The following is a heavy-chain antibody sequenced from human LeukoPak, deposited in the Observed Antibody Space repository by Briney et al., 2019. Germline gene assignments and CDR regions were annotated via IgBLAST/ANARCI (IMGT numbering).Heavy chain of an antibody. V-gene: IGHV4-39*01. D-gene: IGHD3-22*01. CDR2: IYYSGRT. J-gene: IGHJ1*01. CDR1: GDSVSRSDSY. CDR3: ARRRYYDGSGYLE. Sequence: KPSETLSLTCSVSGDSVSRSDSYWDWIRQPPGKGLEWIETIYYSGRTYYSPSLKSRVTMSVDPSNNQFSLNLRSVTAADTALYYCARRRYYDGSGYLEWGQGTLLSVSS.